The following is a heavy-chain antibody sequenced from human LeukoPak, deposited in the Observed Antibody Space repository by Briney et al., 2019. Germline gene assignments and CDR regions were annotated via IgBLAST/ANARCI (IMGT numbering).Heavy chain of an antibody. J-gene: IGHJ4*02. CDR2: LIGSSGAT. Sequence: GGSLRLSCAASGLTLSSYAMNWVRQAPGKGLEWVAALIGSSGATDYADSVKGRFTISRDNSKNTLFLQMNSLRAEDTAIYYCAKGAYDYIEIAYFDYWGQGALVTVSS. CDR3: AKGAYDYIEIAYFDY. CDR1: GLTLSSYA. D-gene: IGHD5-12*01. V-gene: IGHV3-23*01.